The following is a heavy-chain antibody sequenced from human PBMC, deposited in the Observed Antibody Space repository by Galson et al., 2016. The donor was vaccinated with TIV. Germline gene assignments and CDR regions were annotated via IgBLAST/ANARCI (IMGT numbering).Heavy chain of an antibody. CDR3: ARDRSVIFGVDEYNSGMDV. CDR1: GGSISSSNW. CDR2: IYHSGST. D-gene: IGHD3-3*01. Sequence: ETLSLTCAVSGGSISSSNWWSWVRQPPGKGLEWIGEIYHSGSTNYNPSLKGRVTISVDKSTNQLSLKVNSVTAADTAVYYCARDRSVIFGVDEYNSGMDVWGQGTLVTVSS. J-gene: IGHJ4*02. V-gene: IGHV4-4*02.